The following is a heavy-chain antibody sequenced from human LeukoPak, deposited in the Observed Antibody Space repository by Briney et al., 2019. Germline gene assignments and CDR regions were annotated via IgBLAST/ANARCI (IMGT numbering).Heavy chain of an antibody. CDR1: GFIFSSYE. CDR3: ARDERLLSFLK. D-gene: IGHD3-3*01. J-gene: IGHJ4*02. V-gene: IGHV3-48*03. CDR2: ISNSGSTI. Sequence: GGSLRLSCAASGFIFSSYEMSWVRHVPGKGLEWISYISNSGSTIYYADSVKGRFTISRDNSKNTLYLQMNSLRAEDTAIYYCARDERLLSFLKWGQGTLVTVSS.